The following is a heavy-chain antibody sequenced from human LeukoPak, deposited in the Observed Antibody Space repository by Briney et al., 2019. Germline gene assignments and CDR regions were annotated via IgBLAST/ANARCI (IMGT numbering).Heavy chain of an antibody. V-gene: IGHV4-31*03. CDR1: GGFISSGGYY. CDR2: IYYSGST. CDR3: ARVAYGSLDY. J-gene: IGHJ4*02. D-gene: IGHD1-26*01. Sequence: SQTLSLTCTVSGGFISSGGYYWSWIRQHPGKGLEWIGYIYYSGSTYYNPSLKSRVTISVDTSKNQFSLKLSSVTAADTAVYYCARVAYGSLDYWGQGTLVTVSS.